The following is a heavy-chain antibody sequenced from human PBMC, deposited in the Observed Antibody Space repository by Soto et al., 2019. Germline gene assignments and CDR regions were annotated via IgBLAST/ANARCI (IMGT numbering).Heavy chain of an antibody. Sequence: PTLVNPTQTLTLTCTFSGFSLSTSGMCVSWIRQPPGKALEWLALIDWDDDKYYSTSLKTRLTISKDTSKNQVVLTMTNMEPVDTATYYCARIQLNSGNYGWFDPWGQGTLVTVSS. V-gene: IGHV2-70*01. J-gene: IGHJ5*02. CDR3: ARIQLNSGNYGWFDP. CDR1: GFSLSTSGMC. D-gene: IGHD4-17*01. CDR2: IDWDDDK.